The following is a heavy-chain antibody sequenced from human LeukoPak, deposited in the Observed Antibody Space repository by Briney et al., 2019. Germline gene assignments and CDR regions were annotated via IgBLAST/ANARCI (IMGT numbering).Heavy chain of an antibody. Sequence: ESGPTLVNPTRTLTLTCTFSGFSLSTSGRCVTWIRQPPGKTLEWLALIDWDDNKFYSTSLKTRLTISKDTSKNQVVLTLTNMDPVDTATYYCARTSPTTGIDYWGQGTLVTVSS. CDR3: ARTSPTTGIDY. J-gene: IGHJ4*02. CDR1: GFSLSTSGRC. CDR2: IDWDDNK. D-gene: IGHD4-17*01. V-gene: IGHV2-70*01.